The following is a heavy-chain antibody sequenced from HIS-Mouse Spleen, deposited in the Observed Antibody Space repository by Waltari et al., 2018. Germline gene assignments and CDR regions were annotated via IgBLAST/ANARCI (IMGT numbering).Heavy chain of an antibody. J-gene: IGHJ2*01. Sequence: QLQLQESGPGLVKPSEILSLTCTVSGGSISSSSYYWGWIRQPPGKGLEWVGRIYYSGRTYSSPSRKSRVTISVDPSKNQFSLKLSSVTAADTAVYYCAREIPYSSSWYDWYFDLWGRGTLVTVSS. CDR2: IYYSGRT. CDR1: GGSISSSSYY. CDR3: AREIPYSSSWYDWYFDL. D-gene: IGHD6-13*01. V-gene: IGHV4-39*07.